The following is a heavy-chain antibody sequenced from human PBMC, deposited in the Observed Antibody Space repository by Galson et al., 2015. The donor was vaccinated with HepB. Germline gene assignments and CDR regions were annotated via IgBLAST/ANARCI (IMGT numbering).Heavy chain of an antibody. CDR2: ISAYNGNT. CDR1: GYSFTTYG. V-gene: IGHV1-18*01. J-gene: IGHJ5*02. CDR3: ARGGSGTHWFDP. Sequence: SVKVSCKASGYSFTTYGISWVRQAPGQGLEWMGWISAYNGNTNYAQKLQGRVTMTTDTPTNTAYMELRSLRSDGTAVYYCARGGSGTHWFDPWGQGTLVTVSS. D-gene: IGHD3-10*01.